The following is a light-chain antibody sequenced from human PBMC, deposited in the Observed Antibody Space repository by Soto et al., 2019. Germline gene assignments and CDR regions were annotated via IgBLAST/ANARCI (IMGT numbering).Light chain of an antibody. V-gene: IGKV1-5*03. CDR1: HSISSS. Sequence: DIQMTQSPSTLSASVGDRVTITCRASHSISSSLAWYQQKPGKAPKVLIYEASNLERGVPARFSGGGFGTDFTLTSSSLQPDDFATYYCQQYDSYWTFGQGTKVEIK. CDR2: EAS. CDR3: QQYDSYWT. J-gene: IGKJ1*01.